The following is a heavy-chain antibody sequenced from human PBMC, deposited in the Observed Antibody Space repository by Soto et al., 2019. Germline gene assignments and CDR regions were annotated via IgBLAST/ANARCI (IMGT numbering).Heavy chain of an antibody. CDR3: ASRLLEAAAGYNLFDP. CDR2: ISHSGST. J-gene: IGHJ5*02. V-gene: IGHV4-4*02. D-gene: IGHD6-13*01. Sequence: QVQLQESGPGLVKPSGTLSLTCAVSGGSISSSNWWSCVRQPPGKGLEWIGGISHSGSTNYNPSLKSRVTISVAKSKNQFSLKLSSVTAADTAVYYCASRLLEAAAGYNLFDPWGQGTLVTVSS. CDR1: GGSISSSNW.